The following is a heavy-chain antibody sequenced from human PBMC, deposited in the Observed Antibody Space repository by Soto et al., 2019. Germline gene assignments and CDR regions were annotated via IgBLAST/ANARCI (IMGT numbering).Heavy chain of an antibody. J-gene: IGHJ3*02. CDR2: IIPIFGTA. V-gene: IGHV1-69*01. Sequence: GXSGKVCCKAAGYTFTSYGISWVRQAPVQGLEWMGGIIPIFGTANYAQKFQGRVTITADESTSTAYMELSSLRSEDTAVYYCASGYYDSSGYYSKDAFDIWGQGTMVTVSS. D-gene: IGHD3-22*01. CDR1: GYTFTSYG. CDR3: ASGYYDSSGYYSKDAFDI.